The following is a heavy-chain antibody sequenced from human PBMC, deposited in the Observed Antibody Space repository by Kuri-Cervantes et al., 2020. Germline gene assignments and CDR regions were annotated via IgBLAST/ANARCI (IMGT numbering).Heavy chain of an antibody. Sequence: SETLSLTCTVSGGSISSYYWSWIRQPPGKGLEWIGSIYYSGSTYYNPSLKSRVTISVDTSKNQFSLKLSSVTAADTAVYYCARHAGLEWLDKPAWWFDPWGQGTLVTVSS. CDR1: GGSISSYY. D-gene: IGHD6-19*01. CDR3: ARHAGLEWLDKPAWWFDP. J-gene: IGHJ5*02. CDR2: IYYSGST. V-gene: IGHV4-39*01.